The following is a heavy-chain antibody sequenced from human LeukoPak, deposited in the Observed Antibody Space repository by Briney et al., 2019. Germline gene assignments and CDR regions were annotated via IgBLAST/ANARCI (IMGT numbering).Heavy chain of an antibody. CDR1: GGSISSYY. D-gene: IGHD1-26*01. Sequence: PSETLSLTCTVSGGSISSYYWSWIRQPPGKGLEWIGYIYYNGSPNYSPSLKSRVTISLDTSKNQFSLTLTSVSAADTAVYYCARSGSYYVPTFDYWGQGTLVTVSS. CDR3: ARSGSYYVPTFDY. CDR2: IYYNGSP. J-gene: IGHJ4*02. V-gene: IGHV4-59*01.